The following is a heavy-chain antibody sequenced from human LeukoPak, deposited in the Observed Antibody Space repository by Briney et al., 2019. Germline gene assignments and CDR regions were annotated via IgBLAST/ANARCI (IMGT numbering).Heavy chain of an antibody. CDR1: GGSINSYY. J-gene: IGHJ4*02. CDR3: ASGHYYDSSGYPGY. Sequence: PSETLSLTCTVSGGSINSYYWSWIRQPPGKGLEWIGHIYHRGSTNYNPSPKSRVTISVYMSKNQFSLKLSSVTAADTAVYYCASGHYYDSSGYPGYWGQGTLVTVSS. D-gene: IGHD3-22*01. V-gene: IGHV4-59*01. CDR2: IYHRGST.